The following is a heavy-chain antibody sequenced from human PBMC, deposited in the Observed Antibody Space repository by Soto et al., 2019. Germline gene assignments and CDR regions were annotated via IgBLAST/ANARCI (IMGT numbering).Heavy chain of an antibody. D-gene: IGHD5-12*01. CDR1: GFTFSSYS. V-gene: IGHV3-48*01. CDR2: ISSSSSTI. J-gene: IGHJ4*02. Sequence: GESLRLTCAASGFTFSSYSMNWVRQAPGKGLEWVSYISSSSSTIYYADSVKGRFTISRDNAKNSLYLQMNSLRAEDTAVYYCARDPGEVEMATKGDYSGQGTLVTVSS. CDR3: ARDPGEVEMATKGDY.